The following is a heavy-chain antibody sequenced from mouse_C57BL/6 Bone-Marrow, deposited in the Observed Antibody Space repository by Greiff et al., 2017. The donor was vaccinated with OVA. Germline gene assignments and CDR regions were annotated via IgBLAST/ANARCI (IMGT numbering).Heavy chain of an antibody. CDR2: INPSTGGT. CDR3: ARPRVVGYFDY. V-gene: IGHV1-42*01. CDR1: GYSFTGYY. Sequence: VQLQQSGPELVKPGASVKISCKASGYSFTGYYMNWVKQSPEKSLEWIGEINPSTGGTTYNQKFKAKATLTVDKSSSTAYMQLKSLTSEDSAVYYCARPRVVGYFDYWGQGTTLTVSS. J-gene: IGHJ2*01.